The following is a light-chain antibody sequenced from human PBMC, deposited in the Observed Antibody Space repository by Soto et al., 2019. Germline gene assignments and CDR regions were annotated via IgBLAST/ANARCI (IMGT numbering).Light chain of an antibody. J-gene: IGKJ4*01. CDR1: QGIGST. Sequence: ESVITQSPATLSVSPGEGATLSCRASQGIGSTLAWYQQKPGQTPRLLSYDTSIRATGVPARFRGSASGTEFTLTITSPQCEDFAVYYCQHYPSWTLTSGGGTKV. CDR2: DTS. CDR3: QHYPSWTLT. V-gene: IGKV3-15*01.